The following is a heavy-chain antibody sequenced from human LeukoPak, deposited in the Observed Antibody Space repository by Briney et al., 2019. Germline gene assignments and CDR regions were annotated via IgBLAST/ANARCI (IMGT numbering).Heavy chain of an antibody. CDR1: GYTFTGYY. D-gene: IGHD3-10*01. J-gene: IGHJ4*02. CDR3: ARDVYGSGSYLYDY. CDR2: INPNSGGT. V-gene: IGHV1-2*02. Sequence: GASVKVSCKASGYTFTGYYMHWVRQAPGQGLEWMGWINPNSGGTNYAQKFQGRVTMTRDTSISTAYMELSRLRSDDTAVYYCARDVYGSGSYLYDYWGQGTLVTVSS.